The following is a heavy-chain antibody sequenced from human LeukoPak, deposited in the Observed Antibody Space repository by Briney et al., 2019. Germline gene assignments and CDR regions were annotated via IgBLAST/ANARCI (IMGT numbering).Heavy chain of an antibody. CDR2: ISYDGSNK. V-gene: IGHV3-30*04. CDR3: ARDRIVVIGGYYFDY. Sequence: GSLRLSCAASGFTFSSYAMHWVRQAPGKGLEWVAAISYDGSNKYYADSVKGRFTISRDNSKNTLYLQMNSLRAEDTAVYYCARDRIVVIGGYYFDYWGQGTLVTVSS. J-gene: IGHJ4*02. D-gene: IGHD3-22*01. CDR1: GFTFSSYA.